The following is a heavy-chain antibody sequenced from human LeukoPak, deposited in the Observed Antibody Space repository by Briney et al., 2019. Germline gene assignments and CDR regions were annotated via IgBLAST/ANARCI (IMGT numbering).Heavy chain of an antibody. CDR1: GFTFSSYS. Sequence: PGGSLRLSCAASGFTFSSYSMNWVRQAPGKGLEWVSSISSSSSYIYYADSVKGRFTISRDNAKNSLYLQMNSLRAEDTAVYYCARVQTYYYDSGGLYSYWGQGTLVTVSS. J-gene: IGHJ4*02. D-gene: IGHD3-22*01. V-gene: IGHV3-21*01. CDR3: ARVQTYYYDSGGLYSY. CDR2: ISSSSSYI.